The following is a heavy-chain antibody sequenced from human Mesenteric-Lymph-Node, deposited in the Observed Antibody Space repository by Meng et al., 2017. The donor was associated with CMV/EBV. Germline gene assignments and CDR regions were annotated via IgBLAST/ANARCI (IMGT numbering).Heavy chain of an antibody. CDR3: ARDGIVVVPAANYYYYGMDV. CDR1: GYTFTGYY. Sequence: ASVKVSCKASGYTFTGYYMHWVQQAPGQGLEWMGWINPNSGGTNYAQKFQGRVTMTRDTSISTAYMELSRLRSDDTAVYYCARDGIVVVPAANYYYYGMDVWGQGTTVTVSS. J-gene: IGHJ6*02. D-gene: IGHD2-2*01. CDR2: INPNSGGT. V-gene: IGHV1-2*02.